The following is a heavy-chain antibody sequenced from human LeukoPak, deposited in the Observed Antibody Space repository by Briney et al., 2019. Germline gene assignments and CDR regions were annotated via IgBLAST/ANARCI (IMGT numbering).Heavy chain of an antibody. Sequence: SETLSLTCTVSGDSISSSNYYWGWIRQPPGKGLEWIVSMSYSGSTYYSPSLKSRVSISVDTSKNQFSLKLSSLTAADTAVYYCGRQYASGSYNYWGQGTLVTVSS. CDR2: MSYSGST. V-gene: IGHV4-39*01. J-gene: IGHJ4*02. D-gene: IGHD3-10*01. CDR1: GDSISSSNYY. CDR3: GRQYASGSYNY.